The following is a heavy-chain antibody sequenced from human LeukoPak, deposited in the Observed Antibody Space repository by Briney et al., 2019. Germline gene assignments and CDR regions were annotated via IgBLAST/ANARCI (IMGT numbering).Heavy chain of an antibody. CDR1: GGSISSGGYY. J-gene: IGHJ4*02. CDR3: AREVSRYGSGSYSV. CDR2: IYHSGST. Sequence: SQTLSLTCTVSGGSISSGGYYWSWIRQPPGKGLEWIGYIYHSGSTYYNPSLKSRVTISVDRSKNQFSLKLSSVTAADTAVYYCAREVSRYGSGSYSVWGQGTLVTVSS. V-gene: IGHV4-30-2*01. D-gene: IGHD3-10*01.